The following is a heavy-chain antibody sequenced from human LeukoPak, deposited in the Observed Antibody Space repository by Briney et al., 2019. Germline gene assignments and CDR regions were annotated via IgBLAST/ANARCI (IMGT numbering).Heavy chain of an antibody. Sequence: PGRSLRLSCAASGFTFSSYGMHWVRQAPGKGLEWVAVIWYDGSNKYYADSVKGRFTISRDNSKNTLYLQMNSLRAEDTAVYYCARDRSVFGGNYPFYWGQGTLVTVSS. CDR2: IWYDGSNK. J-gene: IGHJ4*02. CDR3: ARDRSVFGGNYPFY. D-gene: IGHD4-23*01. V-gene: IGHV3-33*01. CDR1: GFTFSSYG.